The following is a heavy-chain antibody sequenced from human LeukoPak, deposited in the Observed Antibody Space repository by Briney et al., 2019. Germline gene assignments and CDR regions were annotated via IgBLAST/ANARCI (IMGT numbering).Heavy chain of an antibody. CDR1: GHTVTELS. D-gene: IGHD3-16*01. J-gene: IGHJ4*02. Sequence: ASVKVSCKVSGHTVTELSMHWLRQTPGKEFEWMGGFDPEDGEMISAQKFHGRITMTEDRSTDTAYMELSRLRADDTAVYFCAIGLMRGGTDFDHWGQGTLVTVSS. V-gene: IGHV1-24*01. CDR2: FDPEDGEM. CDR3: AIGLMRGGTDFDH.